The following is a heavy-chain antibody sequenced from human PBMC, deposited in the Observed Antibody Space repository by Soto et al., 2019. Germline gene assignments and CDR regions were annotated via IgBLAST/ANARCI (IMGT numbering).Heavy chain of an antibody. Sequence: ASVKVSCKASGYTFTSYAMPWVRQAPGQRLEWMGWINAGNGNTKYSQKFQGRVTITRDTSASTAYMELSSLRSEDTAVYYCARLAAMVTNYFDYWGQGTLVTVSS. CDR3: ARLAAMVTNYFDY. V-gene: IGHV1-3*01. D-gene: IGHD5-18*01. J-gene: IGHJ4*02. CDR1: GYTFTSYA. CDR2: INAGNGNT.